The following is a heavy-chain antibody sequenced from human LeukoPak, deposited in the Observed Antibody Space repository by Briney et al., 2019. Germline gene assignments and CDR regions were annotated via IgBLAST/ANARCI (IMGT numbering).Heavy chain of an antibody. CDR3: ARGPYYYDSSGYYPIDY. CDR1: GGSFSGYY. Sequence: KPSETLSLTCAVYGGSFSGYYWSWIRQPPGKGLEWIGEINHSGSTNCNPSLKSRVTISVDTSKNQFSLKLSSVTAADTAVYYCARGPYYYDSSGYYPIDYWGQGTLVTVSS. J-gene: IGHJ4*02. D-gene: IGHD3-22*01. V-gene: IGHV4-34*01. CDR2: INHSGST.